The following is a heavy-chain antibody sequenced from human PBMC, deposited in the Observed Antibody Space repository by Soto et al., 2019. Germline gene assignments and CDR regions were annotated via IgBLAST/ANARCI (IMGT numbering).Heavy chain of an antibody. CDR3: ARQYVGVAKIHMRSYGS. Sequence: GESQKISCPGSEYRFTAYWIALVRQLPGKGLEWMGIIFPSNSNTRYSPSFQGQVTISADKSFNTAYLQWSSLEASDTAVYYCARQYVGVAKIHMRSYGSCGQGALVT. CDR1: EYRFTAYW. J-gene: IGHJ1*01. D-gene: IGHD2-21*01. V-gene: IGHV5-51*01. CDR2: IFPSNSNT.